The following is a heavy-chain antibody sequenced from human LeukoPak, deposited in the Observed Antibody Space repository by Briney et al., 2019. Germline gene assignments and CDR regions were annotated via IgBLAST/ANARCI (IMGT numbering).Heavy chain of an antibody. J-gene: IGHJ3*01. Sequence: GGSLRLSCAASEFTFSSYNMNWVRQAPGKGLEWVSVVSNDGSNQDYTDSVKGRFIISRDDSKSTVYLQMNSLRVDDTAMYYCARGPDPVVRGPRRAFDLWGQGTMVTVSS. CDR1: EFTFSSYN. CDR3: ARGPDPVVRGPRRAFDL. D-gene: IGHD3-10*01. CDR2: VSNDGSNQ. V-gene: IGHV3-30*19.